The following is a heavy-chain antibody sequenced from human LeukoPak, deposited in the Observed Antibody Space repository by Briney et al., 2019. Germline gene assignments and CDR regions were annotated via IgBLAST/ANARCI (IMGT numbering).Heavy chain of an antibody. V-gene: IGHV5-10-1*01. CDR1: GYSFTSYW. J-gene: IGHJ4*02. CDR2: IDPSDSYT. Sequence: GESLKISCKGSGYSFTSYWISWVRQMPGKGLEWMGRIDPSDSYTNYSPSFQGHITISADKSISTAYLQWSSLKASDTAMYYCARHDYGDLPFFDYWGQGTLVTVSS. D-gene: IGHD4-17*01. CDR3: ARHDYGDLPFFDY.